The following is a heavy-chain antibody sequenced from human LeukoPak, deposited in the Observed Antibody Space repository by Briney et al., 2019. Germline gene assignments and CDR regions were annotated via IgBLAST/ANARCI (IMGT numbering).Heavy chain of an antibody. CDR2: IRGGGGST. CDR3: AKDHSSLGGLDY. D-gene: IGHD6-19*01. V-gene: IGHV3-23*01. J-gene: IGHJ4*02. Sequence: GGPLRLSCAASGFSFSSFAMTWVRQAPGKGLEWVSVIRGGGGSTTYADAVKGRFTISRDDSKNTVYLQMNSLRADDTAVYYCAKDHSSLGGLDYWGQGTLVTVSS. CDR1: GFSFSSFA.